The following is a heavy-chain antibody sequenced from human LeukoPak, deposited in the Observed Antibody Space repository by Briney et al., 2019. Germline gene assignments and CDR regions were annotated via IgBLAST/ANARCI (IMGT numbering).Heavy chain of an antibody. J-gene: IGHJ5*02. Sequence: GSSVTASCTASGGTFSTYGISWVRQAPGQGFEWMGGIIPIFGTANYAQKFQGRVTITADESTSTAYMELSSLRSEDTAVYYCARDLKDITLVGIMNHWFEPWGQGTLVTVSS. V-gene: IGHV1-69*01. CDR2: IIPIFGTA. CDR3: ARDLKDITLVGIMNHWFEP. D-gene: IGHD3-9*01. CDR1: GGTFSTYG.